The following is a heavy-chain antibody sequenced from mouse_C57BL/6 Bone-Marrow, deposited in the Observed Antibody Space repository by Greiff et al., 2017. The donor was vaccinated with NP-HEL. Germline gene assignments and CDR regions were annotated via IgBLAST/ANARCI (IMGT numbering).Heavy chain of an antibody. D-gene: IGHD3-3*01. CDR3: ARRGYRAYDYWYFDV. J-gene: IGHJ1*03. CDR1: GYTFTSYW. V-gene: IGHV1-69*01. CDR2: IDPSDSYT. Sequence: QVQLQQPGAELVMPGASVKLSCKASGYTFTSYWMHWVKQRPGQGLEWIGEIDPSDSYTNYNQKFKGKSTLTVDKSSSTAYMQLISLTSEDSAVYYCARRGYRAYDYWYFDVWGTGTTVTVSS.